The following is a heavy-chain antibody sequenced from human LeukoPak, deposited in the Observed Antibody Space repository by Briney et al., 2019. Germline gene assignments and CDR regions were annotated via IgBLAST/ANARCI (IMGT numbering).Heavy chain of an antibody. V-gene: IGHV3-30*03. CDR2: ISNDGSTE. Sequence: GRSLRLSCAASGFTFSRHGMHWVRQAPGKGLEWVAVISNDGSTEYYADSVKGRFFISRDNSKNTLYLQMNSLRAEDTAVYYCARSLRVRGVPDYMDVWGKGTTVTISS. D-gene: IGHD3-10*01. J-gene: IGHJ6*03. CDR3: ARSLRVRGVPDYMDV. CDR1: GFTFSRHG.